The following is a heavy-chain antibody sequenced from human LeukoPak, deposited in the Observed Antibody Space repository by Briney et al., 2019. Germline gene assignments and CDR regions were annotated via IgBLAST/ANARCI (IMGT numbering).Heavy chain of an antibody. CDR1: GDTFSSYA. V-gene: IGHV1-69*13. D-gene: IGHD6-19*01. CDR2: IIPIFGTA. Sequence: ASVKVSCKASGDTFSSYAISCVRQAPGQGLEWMGGIIPIFGTANYAQKFQGRVTITADESTSTAYMELSSLRSEDTAVYYCARSSGYSSGWYVAYYFDYWGQGTLVTVSS. J-gene: IGHJ4*02. CDR3: ARSSGYSSGWYVAYYFDY.